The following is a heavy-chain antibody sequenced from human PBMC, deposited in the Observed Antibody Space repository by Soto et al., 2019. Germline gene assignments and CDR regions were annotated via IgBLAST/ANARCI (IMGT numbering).Heavy chain of an antibody. CDR3: ARDKDRVELGVNYYYILDV. CDR1: GVNFRTAA. J-gene: IGHJ6*02. CDR2: IIPIFGKP. V-gene: IGHV1-69*12. D-gene: IGHD2-15*01. Sequence: QVQLVQSGAEVKKPGSSVKVSCKSLGVNFRTAAISWVRQAPGQGLEWVGGIIPIFGKPRYGQKFRGRVTISADESTTTAYMDLNNLTYEDTAVYYCARDKDRVELGVNYYYILDVWGQVTTVTVSS.